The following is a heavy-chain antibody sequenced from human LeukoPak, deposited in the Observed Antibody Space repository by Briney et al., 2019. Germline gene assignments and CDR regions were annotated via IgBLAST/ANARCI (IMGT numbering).Heavy chain of an antibody. CDR2: ISERGGGT. V-gene: IGHV3-23*01. CDR1: GISLSNYG. J-gene: IGHJ4*02. CDR3: AKRGVVIRGILVIGYHQEAYHYDF. D-gene: IGHD3-10*01. Sequence: GGSLRLSCVVSGISLSNYGMTWVRQAPGKGLEWVSYISERGGGTMYVDSVKGRFTISRDTSLNTLYLQMNNLRAEDTAVYFCAKRGVVIRGILVIGYHQEAYHYDFWGQGVMVTVSS.